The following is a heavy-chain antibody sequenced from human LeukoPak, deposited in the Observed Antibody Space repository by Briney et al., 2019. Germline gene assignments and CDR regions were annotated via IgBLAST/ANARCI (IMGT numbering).Heavy chain of an antibody. V-gene: IGHV4-34*01. CDR3: ARDRYFDWLEFDY. J-gene: IGHJ4*02. Sequence: PSETLSLTCAVYGGSFSGYYWSWIRQPPGKGLEWIGEINHSGSTNYNPSLKSRVTISVDTSKNQFSLKLSSVPAADTAVYYCARDRYFDWLEFDYWGQGTLVTVSS. CDR2: INHSGST. D-gene: IGHD3-9*01. CDR1: GGSFSGYY.